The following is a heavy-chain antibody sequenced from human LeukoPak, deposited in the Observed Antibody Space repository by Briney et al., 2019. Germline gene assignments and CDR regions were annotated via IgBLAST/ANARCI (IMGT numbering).Heavy chain of an antibody. Sequence: SETLSLTCTVSGGSISSGDYYWSWIRQPPGKGLEWIGYIYYSGSTYYNPSLKSRVTISVVTSKNQFSLKLSSVTAADTAVYYCARADCSSTSCYKRYADYYYGMDVWGQGTTVTVSS. J-gene: IGHJ6*02. D-gene: IGHD2-2*02. CDR3: ARADCSSTSCYKRYADYYYGMDV. CDR1: GGSISSGDYY. CDR2: IYYSGST. V-gene: IGHV4-30-4*01.